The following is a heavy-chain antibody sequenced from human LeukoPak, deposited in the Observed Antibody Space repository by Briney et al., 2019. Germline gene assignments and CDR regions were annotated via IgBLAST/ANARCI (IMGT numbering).Heavy chain of an antibody. J-gene: IGHJ6*02. Sequence: SETLSLTCTVSGGSVSSSTYYWGWIRQPPGKGLEWIGNIYYSGSTYYNPSLKSRVTISVDTSKNQFSLKLSSVTAADTAVYYCARVGGTNYYYYGMDVWGQGTTVTVSS. CDR1: GGSVSSSTYY. V-gene: IGHV4-39*07. CDR3: ARVGGTNYYYYGMDV. D-gene: IGHD1-1*01. CDR2: IYYSGST.